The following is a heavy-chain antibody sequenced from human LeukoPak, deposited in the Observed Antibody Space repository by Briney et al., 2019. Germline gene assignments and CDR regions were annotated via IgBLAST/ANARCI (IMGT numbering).Heavy chain of an antibody. J-gene: IGHJ6*03. Sequence: GGSLRLSCAASGFTVSSNYMSWVRQTPGKGLEWVSVIYSGGSTYYADSVKGRFTISRDSSKNTLYLQMNSLRPEDTAVYYCARFYYMDVWGKGTTVTVSS. CDR2: IYSGGST. V-gene: IGHV3-66*02. CDR1: GFTVSSNY. CDR3: ARFYYMDV.